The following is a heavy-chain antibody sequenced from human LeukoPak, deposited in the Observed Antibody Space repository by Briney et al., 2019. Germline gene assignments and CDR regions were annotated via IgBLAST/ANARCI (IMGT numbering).Heavy chain of an antibody. D-gene: IGHD7-27*01. Sequence: PSETLSLTCAVYGESLSNYYWSWIRQPPGKGLEWIGEINHYGSTNYNPSLKSRITISADTSKNQFSLNLSSVTAADTAVYYCASRKLGNDYWGQGTLVTVSS. CDR3: ASRKLGNDY. J-gene: IGHJ4*02. V-gene: IGHV4-34*01. CDR2: INHYGST. CDR1: GESLSNYY.